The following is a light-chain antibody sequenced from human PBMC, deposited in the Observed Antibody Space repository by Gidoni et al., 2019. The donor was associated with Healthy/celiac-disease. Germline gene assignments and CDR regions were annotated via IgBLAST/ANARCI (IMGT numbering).Light chain of an antibody. CDR2: EVS. CDR1: SSDVGGYNY. V-gene: IGLV2-8*01. CDR3: SSYAGSNNYVV. J-gene: IGLJ2*01. Sequence: QSALTQPPSPSGSPGQSVTISCPGTSSDVGGYNYVSWYQQHPGKAPKLMIYEVSKRPSGVPDRFSGSKSGNTASLTVSGLQAEDEADYYCSSYAGSNNYVVFGGGTKLTVL.